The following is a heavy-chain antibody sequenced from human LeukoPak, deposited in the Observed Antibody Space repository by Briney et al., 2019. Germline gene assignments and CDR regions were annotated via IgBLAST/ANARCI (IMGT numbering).Heavy chain of an antibody. J-gene: IGHJ5*02. CDR2: LNPDGSRK. D-gene: IGHD3-3*01. V-gene: IGHV3-7*01. CDR1: GFTFSSYW. Sequence: HPGGSLRLSCAASGFTFSSYWMTWVRQAPGKGLEWVANLNPDGSRKFYVDSVKGRFTISRDNAKNSLYLQMHILRAEDTALYYCARDAYDDSSESWGQGTLVTVSS. CDR3: ARDAYDDSSES.